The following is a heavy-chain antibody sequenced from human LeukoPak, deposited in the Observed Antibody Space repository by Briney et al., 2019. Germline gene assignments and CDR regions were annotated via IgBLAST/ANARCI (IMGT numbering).Heavy chain of an antibody. CDR3: ARPLVSLKEYWWFDP. V-gene: IGHV3-74*01. D-gene: IGHD5/OR15-5a*01. J-gene: IGHJ5*02. CDR2: INNDGSST. CDR1: GFTFSSYW. Sequence: PGGSLRLSCAASGFTFSSYWMHWVRQAPGKGLVWVSRINNDGSSTSYADSVKGRFTISRDNAKNTLYLQMNSLRSDDTAVYYCARPLVSLKEYWWFDPWGQGTLVTVSS.